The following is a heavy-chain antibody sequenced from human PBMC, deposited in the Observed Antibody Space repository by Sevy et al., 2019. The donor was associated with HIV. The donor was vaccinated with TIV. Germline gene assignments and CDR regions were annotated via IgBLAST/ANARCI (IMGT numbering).Heavy chain of an antibody. Sequence: GGSLRLSCAASGFTFSTYAMHWVRQAPGKGLEWVAVISYDGSNTYYADSVKGRFTISRDSSKNTLYLQMNSLRADDTAVYCCVRYGGYGGRGYGLSNYWGQGTLVTVSS. CDR2: ISYDGSNT. J-gene: IGHJ4*02. V-gene: IGHV3-30*04. CDR3: VRYGGYGGRGYGLSNY. D-gene: IGHD3-22*01. CDR1: GFTFSTYA.